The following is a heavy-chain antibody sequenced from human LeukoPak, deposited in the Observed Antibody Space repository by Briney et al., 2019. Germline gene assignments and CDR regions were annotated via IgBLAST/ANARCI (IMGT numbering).Heavy chain of an antibody. Sequence: SETLSLTCTVSGGSISSGGYYWSWIRQHPGKGLEWIVYIYYSGSTYYNPSLKSRVTISVDTSKNQFSLKLSSVTAADTAVYYCASRTRADCSSTSCYAVDHAFDIWGQGTMVTVSS. CDR2: IYYSGST. D-gene: IGHD2-2*01. CDR3: ASRTRADCSSTSCYAVDHAFDI. V-gene: IGHV4-31*03. CDR1: GGSISSGGYY. J-gene: IGHJ3*02.